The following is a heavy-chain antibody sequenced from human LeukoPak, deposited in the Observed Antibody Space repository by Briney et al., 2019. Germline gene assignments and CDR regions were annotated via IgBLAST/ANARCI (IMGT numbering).Heavy chain of an antibody. Sequence: PGGSLRLSCAASGFTFINYAMSWVRQVPGRGLEWVSAINGAGGRTYYADSVKGRFSISRDNSKNTLHLEMNSLRAEDTAVYFCAKDIASRVLRGVLFIDLDSWGQGTLVTVSS. CDR2: INGAGGRT. J-gene: IGHJ4*02. CDR1: GFTFINYA. CDR3: AKDIASRVLRGVLFIDLDS. V-gene: IGHV3-23*01. D-gene: IGHD3-10*01.